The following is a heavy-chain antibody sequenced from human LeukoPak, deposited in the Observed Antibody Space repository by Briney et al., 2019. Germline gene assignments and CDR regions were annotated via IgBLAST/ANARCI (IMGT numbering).Heavy chain of an antibody. CDR1: GGTFSSYA. Sequence: GASVKVSCKASGGTFSSYAISWVRQAPGQGLEWMGRIIPILGIANYAQKFQGRVTITADKSTSTAYMELSSLRSEDTAVYYCARVLGYCSGGSCYSGRLGSYGMDVWGQGTTVTVSS. CDR2: IIPILGIA. V-gene: IGHV1-69*04. J-gene: IGHJ6*02. D-gene: IGHD2-15*01. CDR3: ARVLGYCSGGSCYSGRLGSYGMDV.